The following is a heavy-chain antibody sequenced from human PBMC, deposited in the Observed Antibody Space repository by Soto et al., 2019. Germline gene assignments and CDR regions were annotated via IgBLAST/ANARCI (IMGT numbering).Heavy chain of an antibody. CDR1: GGTFSSYA. D-gene: IGHD2-2*01. Sequence: QVQLVQSGAEVKKPGSSVKVSCKASGGTFSSYAISWVRQAPGQGLEWMGGIIPISDTTNYAQKFQGRGTITADESTSTAYMELSSLRSEDTAVYYCARSQGSSTSLEIYYYYYYGMDVWGQGTTVTVPS. CDR3: ARSQGSSTSLEIYYYYYYGMDV. J-gene: IGHJ6*02. CDR2: IIPISDTT. V-gene: IGHV1-69*01.